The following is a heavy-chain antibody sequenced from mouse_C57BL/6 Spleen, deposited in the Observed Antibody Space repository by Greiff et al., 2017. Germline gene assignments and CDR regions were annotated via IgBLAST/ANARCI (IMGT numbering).Heavy chain of an antibody. CDR2: FNPYNGDS. CDR1: GYSFTGYI. Sequence: EVQLQQSGPELVKPGDSVKISCKASGYSFTGYIMNWVMQSHGKSLEWIGRFNPYNGDSFYNQRFKGKATLTVDKSASTAHMDLRSLTSEVSAVDYCARSGSNSAMDYWGQGTSVTVSS. J-gene: IGHJ4*01. CDR3: ARSGSNSAMDY. D-gene: IGHD3-1*01. V-gene: IGHV1-20*01.